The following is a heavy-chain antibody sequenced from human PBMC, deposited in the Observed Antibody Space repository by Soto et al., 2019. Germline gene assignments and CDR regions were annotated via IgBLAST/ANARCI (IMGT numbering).Heavy chain of an antibody. CDR3: ARDLALAGNY. CDR1: GFTFRSYA. Sequence: LRLSCAASGFTFRSYAMNWVRQTQEKGLEWVSSISSTSTYTHYADSVKGRFTISRDNANNSLFLQMNSLRAEDTAIYYCARDLALAGNYWGQGALVTVSS. V-gene: IGHV3-21*01. D-gene: IGHD6-19*01. CDR2: ISSTSTYT. J-gene: IGHJ4*02.